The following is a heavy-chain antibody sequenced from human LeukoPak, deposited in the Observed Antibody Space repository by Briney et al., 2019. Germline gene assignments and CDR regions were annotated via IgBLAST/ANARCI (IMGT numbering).Heavy chain of an antibody. J-gene: IGHJ5*02. D-gene: IGHD2-2*01. CDR1: GYTFTGYY. Sequence: ASVKVSCKASGYTFTGYYIHWVRQAPGQGLEWMGWINPNSVGTHYAQKFQGRVTMTRDTSISTAYMELSRLTSDDTAVYSCAREPVVLVPAAIFNWFDPWGQGTLVTVSS. CDR2: INPNSVGT. V-gene: IGHV1-2*02. CDR3: AREPVVLVPAAIFNWFDP.